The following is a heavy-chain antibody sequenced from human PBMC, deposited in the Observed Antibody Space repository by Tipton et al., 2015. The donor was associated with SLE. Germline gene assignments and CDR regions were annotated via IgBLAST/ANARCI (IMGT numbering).Heavy chain of an antibody. CDR2: ISYGGGS. CDR3: ARERSWVPVGDRGGFDY. D-gene: IGHD2-2*01. V-gene: IGHV4-59*12. CDR1: GGSISSNY. J-gene: IGHJ4*01. Sequence: TLSLTCSVSGGSISSNYWIWIRQPPGKGLEWIGYISYGGGSNYNPSLKRRVTISVDTAKNQFSLKLTSVTATDTAVYFCARERSWVPVGDRGGFDYWGHGTLVTVSS.